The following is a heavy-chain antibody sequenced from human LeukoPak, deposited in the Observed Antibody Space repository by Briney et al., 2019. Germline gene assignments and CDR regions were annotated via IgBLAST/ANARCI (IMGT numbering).Heavy chain of an antibody. CDR2: IYYSGST. J-gene: IGHJ3*02. CDR3: ARDELEPQLGHAFDI. Sequence: PSETLSLTYTVSGGSISSYYWSWIRQPPGKGLEWMGYIYYSGSTNYNPSLKSRVTISLDTSKNQFSLKLSSVTAADTGVYYCARDELEPQLGHAFDIWGQGTMVTVSS. CDR1: GGSISSYY. D-gene: IGHD6-6*01. V-gene: IGHV4-59*01.